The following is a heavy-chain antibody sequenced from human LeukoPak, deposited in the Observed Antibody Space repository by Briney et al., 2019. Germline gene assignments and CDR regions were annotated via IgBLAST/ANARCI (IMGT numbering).Heavy chain of an antibody. CDR1: GGSISSGDYY. J-gene: IGHJ4*02. CDR3: AGEGSYPPYYFDY. CDR2: IYYSGST. D-gene: IGHD1-26*01. Sequence: NPSETLSLTCTVSGGSISSGDYYWSWIRQPPGKGLEWIGYIYYSGSTNYNPSLKSRVTISVDTSKNQFSLKLSSVTAADTAVYYCAGEGSYPPYYFDYWGQGTLVTVSS. V-gene: IGHV4-61*08.